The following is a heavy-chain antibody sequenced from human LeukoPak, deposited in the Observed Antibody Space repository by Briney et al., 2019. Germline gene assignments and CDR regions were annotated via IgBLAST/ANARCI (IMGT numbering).Heavy chain of an antibody. V-gene: IGHV3-30*04. D-gene: IGHD1-26*01. CDR3: ARDRGYSGSSLFDN. CDR2: ISDDGKNK. J-gene: IGHJ4*02. CDR1: GFTFSRYA. Sequence: PGGSLXLSCAGSGFTFSRYAMHWVRQAPGKGLEWMAVISDDGKNKAYGDAVVGRFTISRDNSKNTVFVQMNFLRAEDTAVYYCARDRGYSGSSLFDNWGQGTLVTVSS.